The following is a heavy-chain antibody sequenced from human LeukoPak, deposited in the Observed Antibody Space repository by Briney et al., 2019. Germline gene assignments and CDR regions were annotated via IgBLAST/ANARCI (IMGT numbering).Heavy chain of an antibody. CDR3: AGRIAVAGTGSDY. J-gene: IGHJ4*02. D-gene: IGHD6-19*01. CDR1: GGSISSGDYY. Sequence: SQTLSLTCTVSGGSISSGDYYWSWIRQPPGKGLEWIGYIYYSGSTNYNPSLKSRVTISVDKSKNQFSLKLSSVTAADTAVYYCAGRIAVAGTGSDYWGQGTLVTVSS. V-gene: IGHV4-30-4*01. CDR2: IYYSGST.